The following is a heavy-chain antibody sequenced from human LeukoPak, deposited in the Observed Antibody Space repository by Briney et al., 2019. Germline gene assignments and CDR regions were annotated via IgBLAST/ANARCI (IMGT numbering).Heavy chain of an antibody. J-gene: IGHJ3*01. Sequence: GRSLRLSCAASEFTFSSYGMHWVRQAPGKGLEWVADVSYDGSSEYYADSVKGRFIISRDNSKNTLYLQVNSLRAEDTAVYYCAKDSDIAVAGTDDAFDLWGQGTMVTVSS. CDR3: AKDSDIAVAGTDDAFDL. CDR2: VSYDGSSE. V-gene: IGHV3-30*18. CDR1: EFTFSSYG. D-gene: IGHD6-19*01.